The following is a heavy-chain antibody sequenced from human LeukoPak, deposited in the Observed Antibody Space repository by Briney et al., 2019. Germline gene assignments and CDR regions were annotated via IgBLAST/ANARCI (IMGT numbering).Heavy chain of an antibody. CDR3: ARSSHL. D-gene: IGHD3-10*01. CDR1: GGSINSHY. V-gene: IGHV4-59*11. Sequence: SETLSLTCTVSGGSINSHYWSWIRQPPGKGLEWIGYIYYSAITKFSLSLMTRVNTSIATSKNQFSLKLNYVTAADTAVYYCARSSHLWGPGTLVIVSS. J-gene: IGHJ5*02. CDR2: IYYSAIT.